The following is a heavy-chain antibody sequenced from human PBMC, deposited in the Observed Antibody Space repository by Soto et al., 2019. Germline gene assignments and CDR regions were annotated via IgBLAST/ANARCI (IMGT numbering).Heavy chain of an antibody. D-gene: IGHD1-1*01. V-gene: IGHV3-7*03. Sequence: GGSLRLSCAASGFTVSTYGMNWVRQVPGKGLQWVANIKEDGSEKRYVDSVKGRFTISRDNAQNSLYLQMNSLSVDDTAVYYCARDQSNNWSGPFDFWGQGTLVTVSS. J-gene: IGHJ4*02. CDR1: GFTVSTYG. CDR3: ARDQSNNWSGPFDF. CDR2: IKEDGSEK.